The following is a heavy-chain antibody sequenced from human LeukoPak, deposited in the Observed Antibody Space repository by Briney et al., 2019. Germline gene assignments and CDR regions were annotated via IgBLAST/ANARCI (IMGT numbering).Heavy chain of an antibody. V-gene: IGHV4-4*07. Sequence: SSETLSLTCTVSGGSISSYYWSWIRQPAGKGLEWIGRIYTSGSTNYNPSLKSRVTMSVDTSKNQFSLKLSSVTAADTAVYYCARIITNSGYDKYYYYYMDVWGKGTTVTISS. J-gene: IGHJ6*03. CDR3: ARIITNSGYDKYYYYYMDV. CDR1: GGSISSYY. CDR2: IYTSGST. D-gene: IGHD5-12*01.